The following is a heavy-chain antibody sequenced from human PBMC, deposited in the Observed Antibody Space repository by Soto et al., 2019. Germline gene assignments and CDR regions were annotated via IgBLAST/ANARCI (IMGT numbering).Heavy chain of an antibody. D-gene: IGHD3-3*01. V-gene: IGHV1-69*13. CDR3: ARGRSITIFGVALGDWFDP. Sequence: SVKVSCKASGGTFSSYAISWVRQAPGQGLEWMGGIIPIFGTANYAQKFQGRVTITADESTSTAYMELSSLRSEDTAVYYCARGRSITIFGVALGDWFDPWGQGTLVTVS. CDR1: GGTFSSYA. CDR2: IIPIFGTA. J-gene: IGHJ5*02.